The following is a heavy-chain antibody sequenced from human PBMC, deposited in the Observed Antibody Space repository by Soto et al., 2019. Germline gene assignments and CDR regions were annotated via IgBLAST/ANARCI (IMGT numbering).Heavy chain of an antibody. CDR1: GGSISSSSYY. J-gene: IGHJ6*03. CDR2: IYYSGST. Sequence: SETLSLTCTVSGGSISSSSYYWGWIRQPPGKGLEWIGSIYYSGSTYYNPSLKSRVTISVDTSKNQFSLKLSSVTAADTAVYYCARQDYGDYGDYYYYMDVWGKGTTVTVSS. V-gene: IGHV4-39*01. D-gene: IGHD4-17*01. CDR3: ARQDYGDYGDYYYYMDV.